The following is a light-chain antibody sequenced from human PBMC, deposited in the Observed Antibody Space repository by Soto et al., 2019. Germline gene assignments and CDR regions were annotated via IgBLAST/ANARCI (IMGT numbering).Light chain of an antibody. Sequence: IQLTQSPSSLSASVGDRVTITCRASQGISSYLAWYQQKPGKAPKLLIYAASTLQSGVPSRFSGSGSGTDVTLTISSLQPEDFATYYCQQLNSYPLMYTFGQGTKLEIK. J-gene: IGKJ2*01. CDR1: QGISSY. CDR3: QQLNSYPLMYT. CDR2: AAS. V-gene: IGKV1-9*01.